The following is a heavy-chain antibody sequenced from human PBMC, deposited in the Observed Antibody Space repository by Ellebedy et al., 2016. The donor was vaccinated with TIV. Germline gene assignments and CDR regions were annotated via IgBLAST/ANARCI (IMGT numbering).Heavy chain of an antibody. D-gene: IGHD6-19*01. CDR1: GGSISSYY. Sequence: MPSETLSLTCTVSGGSISSYYWSWIRQPPGKGLEWIGYIYYSGSTNYNPSLKSRVTISVDTSKNQFSLKLSSVTAADTAVYYCARVAEYSSGWSSSGPGDYYYYGMDVWGQGTTVTVSS. J-gene: IGHJ6*02. V-gene: IGHV4-59*12. CDR3: ARVAEYSSGWSSSGPGDYYYYGMDV. CDR2: IYYSGST.